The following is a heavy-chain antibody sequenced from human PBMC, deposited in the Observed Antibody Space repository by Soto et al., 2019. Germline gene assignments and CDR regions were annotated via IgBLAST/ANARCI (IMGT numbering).Heavy chain of an antibody. Sequence: EVQLLESGGGLVQPGGSLRLSCAASGFTFSSYAMSWVRQAPGKGLEWVSAISGSGGSTNYADSVKGRFTISRDNSKNPLYLQMNSPRAGDTAVSYCAVLRWKGAFDYWGQGTLVTVSS. J-gene: IGHJ4*02. CDR2: ISGSGGST. V-gene: IGHV3-23*01. CDR3: AVLRWKGAFDY. CDR1: GFTFSSYA. D-gene: IGHD1-1*01.